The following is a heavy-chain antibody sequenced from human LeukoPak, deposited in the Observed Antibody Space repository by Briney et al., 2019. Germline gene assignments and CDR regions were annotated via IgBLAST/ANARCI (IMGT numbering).Heavy chain of an antibody. J-gene: IGHJ4*02. CDR2: ISYDGSNK. V-gene: IGHV3-30*18. CDR3: AKDPSLWYYYGSGSYPGDY. CDR1: GFTFSSYG. Sequence: GRSLRLSCAASGFTFSSYGMLWVRQAPGKGLEWVTVISYDGSNKYYADSVKVRFTISRDNSKNTLYLQMNSLRAEDTAVYYCAKDPSLWYYYGSGSYPGDYWGQGTLVTVSS. D-gene: IGHD3-10*01.